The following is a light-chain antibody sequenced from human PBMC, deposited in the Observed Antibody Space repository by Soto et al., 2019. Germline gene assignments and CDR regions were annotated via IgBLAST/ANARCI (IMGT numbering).Light chain of an antibody. V-gene: IGKV1-39*01. CDR3: QQSYSTPWT. CDR2: AAS. J-gene: IGKJ1*01. CDR1: QSIANY. Sequence: DIQMTQSPSSLSASVGDRVTITCRASQSIANYLNWYQQKPGKAPKLLIYAASSLQSGVPSRFSGSESGTDFTLSISSLQPKDFATYYCQQSYSTPWTFGQGTKVEIK.